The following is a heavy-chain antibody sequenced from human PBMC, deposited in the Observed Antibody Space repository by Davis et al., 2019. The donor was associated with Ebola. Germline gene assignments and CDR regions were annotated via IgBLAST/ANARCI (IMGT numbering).Heavy chain of an antibody. CDR3: ARDGDLGYCSSTSCHGWFDP. CDR1: GGSISSSNW. Sequence: SETLSLTCTVSGGSISSSNWWSWVRQPPGKGLEWIGEIYHSGSTYFNSSLKSRVTMSVDKSKNQFSLWLSSVTAADTAVYYCARDGDLGYCSSTSCHGWFDPWGQGTLVTVSS. V-gene: IGHV4-4*02. CDR2: IYHSGST. J-gene: IGHJ5*02. D-gene: IGHD2-2*01.